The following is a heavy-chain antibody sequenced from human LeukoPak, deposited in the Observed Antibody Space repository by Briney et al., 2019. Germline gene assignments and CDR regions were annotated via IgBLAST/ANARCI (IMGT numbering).Heavy chain of an antibody. CDR2: INHSGST. J-gene: IGHJ4*02. Sequence: SETLSLTCAVYGWSLSGYYWSWIRQPPGKGLEWIGEINHSGSTNYNPSLKSRVTISVDTSKNQFSLKLSSVTAADTAVYYCARALYYYGSGSYLYWGQATLVTVSS. D-gene: IGHD3-10*01. V-gene: IGHV4-34*01. CDR3: ARALYYYGSGSYLY. CDR1: GWSLSGYY.